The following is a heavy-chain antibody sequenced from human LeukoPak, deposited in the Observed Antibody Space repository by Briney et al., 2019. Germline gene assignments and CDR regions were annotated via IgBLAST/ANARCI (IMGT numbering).Heavy chain of an antibody. CDR1: GYSFTSYW. CDR3: ARHTTRDCSGGSCYPGWGMDV. CDR2: IYPGDSET. D-gene: IGHD2-15*01. J-gene: IGHJ6*02. Sequence: GESLKISCKGSGYSFTSYWIGWVRQMPGKGLEWMGIIYPGDSETRYSPSFQGQVTISADKSINTAYLQWSSLKASDTAMYYCARHTTRDCSGGSCYPGWGMDVWGQGTTVTVSS. V-gene: IGHV5-51*01.